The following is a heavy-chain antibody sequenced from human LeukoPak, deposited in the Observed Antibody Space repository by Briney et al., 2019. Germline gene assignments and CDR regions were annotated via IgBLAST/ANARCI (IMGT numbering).Heavy chain of an antibody. D-gene: IGHD3-10*01. CDR1: GGSISSSSYY. V-gene: IGHV4-39*07. CDR2: IYYSGST. CDR3: ARGGTMVRGVWYNWFDP. J-gene: IGHJ5*02. Sequence: SETLSLTCTVSGGSISSSSYYWGWIRQPPGKGLEWIGSIYYSGSTYYNPSLKSRVTISVDTSKNQFSLKLSSVTAADTAVYYCARGGTMVRGVWYNWFDPWGQGTLVTVSS.